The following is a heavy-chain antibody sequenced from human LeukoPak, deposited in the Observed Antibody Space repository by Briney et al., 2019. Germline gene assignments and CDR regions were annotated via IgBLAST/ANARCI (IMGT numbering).Heavy chain of an antibody. CDR1: GGSISSSSFY. J-gene: IGHJ4*02. Sequence: SETLSLTCTVSGGSISSSSFYWSWIRQSAGAGLEWIGRIYTTGKTDYNPSLKSRVTVSVDTSRNQVSLKLRSVTAADTAVYYCARDVGASNFDYWGQGILVTVSS. D-gene: IGHD1-26*01. V-gene: IGHV4-61*02. CDR2: IYTTGKT. CDR3: ARDVGASNFDY.